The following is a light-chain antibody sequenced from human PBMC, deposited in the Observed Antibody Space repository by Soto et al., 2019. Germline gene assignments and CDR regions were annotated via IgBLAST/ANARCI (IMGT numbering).Light chain of an antibody. CDR3: SSYTSSSTYV. V-gene: IGLV2-14*01. J-gene: IGLJ1*01. Sequence: QSVLTQPASVSGSPGQSITISYTGTSSDVGGYNYVSWYQQHPGQAPKLMIYDVSNRPSGVSNRFSGSKYGNTASLTISGLEAEDEADYYWSSYTSSSTYVFGTGTKLTVL. CDR1: SSDVGGYNY. CDR2: DVS.